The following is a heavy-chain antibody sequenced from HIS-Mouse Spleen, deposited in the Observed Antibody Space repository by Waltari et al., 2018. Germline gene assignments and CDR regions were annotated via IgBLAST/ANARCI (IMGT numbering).Heavy chain of an antibody. D-gene: IGHD4-4*01. CDR3: ARGHDYSNYFDY. Sequence: QVQLVQSGAEVKKPGASVKVSCKASGYTLTRYCINWVRQDTGQGLEWIGWMNTNSGNTGYAQKFQGRVTMTRNTSISTAYMELSSLRSEDTAVYYCARGHDYSNYFDYWGQGTLVTVSS. CDR1: GYTLTRYC. V-gene: IGHV1-8*01. J-gene: IGHJ4*02. CDR2: MNTNSGNT.